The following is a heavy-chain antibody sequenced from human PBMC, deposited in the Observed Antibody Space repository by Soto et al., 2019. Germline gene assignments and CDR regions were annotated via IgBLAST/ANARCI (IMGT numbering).Heavy chain of an antibody. D-gene: IGHD3-22*01. V-gene: IGHV3-9*01. CDR3: AKDLPQNYYDSSGYDSRKDSRDYGMDV. J-gene: IGHJ6*02. CDR1: GFTFDDYA. CDR2: ISWNSGSI. Sequence: EVQLVESGGGLVQPGRSLRLSCAASGFTFDDYAMHWVRQAPGKGLEWVSGISWNSGSIGYADSVKGRFTISRDNAKNSLYLQMNSLRAEDTALYYCAKDLPQNYYDSSGYDSRKDSRDYGMDVWGQGTTVTVSS.